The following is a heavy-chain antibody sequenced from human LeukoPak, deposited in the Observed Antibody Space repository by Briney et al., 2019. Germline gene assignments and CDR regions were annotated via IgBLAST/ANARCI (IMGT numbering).Heavy chain of an antibody. V-gene: IGHV4-59*10. CDR2: IYTSGST. D-gene: IGHD1-26*01. J-gene: IGHJ6*03. Sequence: SKTLSLTCAVYGDSFNEYYWSWVRQPPGKALEWIGRIYTSGSTNYNPSLKSRVTMSVDTSKNQFSLKLSSVTAADTAVYYCARSLRADYYYYYMDVWGKGTTVTVSS. CDR1: GDSFNEYY. CDR3: ARSLRADYYYYYMDV.